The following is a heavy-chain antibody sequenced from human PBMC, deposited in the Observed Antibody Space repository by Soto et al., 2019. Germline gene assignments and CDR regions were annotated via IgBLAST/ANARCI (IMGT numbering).Heavy chain of an antibody. CDR3: ARQTDSYYTFDAFDI. J-gene: IGHJ3*02. CDR1: SGSISSGSYY. CDR2: IYYSGST. V-gene: IGHV4-39*01. D-gene: IGHD3-22*01. Sequence: QLQLQESGPGLVKPSETLSLTCTVSSGSISSGSYYWDWIRQPPGKGLEWIGNIYYSGSTNYNPSLGRRVTMAVDTAKNQFSLKLSSVTAADTAVYYCARQTDSYYTFDAFDIWGQGTMVTVSS.